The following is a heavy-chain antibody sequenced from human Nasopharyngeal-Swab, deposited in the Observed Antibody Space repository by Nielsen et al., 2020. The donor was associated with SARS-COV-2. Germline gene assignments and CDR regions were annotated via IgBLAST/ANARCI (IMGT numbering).Heavy chain of an antibody. CDR3: ARAAPSGSMWGFGMDV. Sequence: SVKVSCKASGGTFSSYDISWVRQAPGQGLEWMGGIIPIFGTANYAQKFQGRVTITADESTSTAYMELSSLRSEDTAVYYCARAAPSGSMWGFGMDVWGQVTTVTVSS. CDR2: IIPIFGTA. CDR1: GGTFSSYD. V-gene: IGHV1-69*13. J-gene: IGHJ6*02. D-gene: IGHD3-3*01.